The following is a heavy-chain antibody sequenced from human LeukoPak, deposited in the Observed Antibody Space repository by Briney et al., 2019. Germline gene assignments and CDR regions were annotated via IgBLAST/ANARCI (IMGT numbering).Heavy chain of an antibody. CDR1: GFTLSGYF. V-gene: IGHV3-7*01. D-gene: IGHD2-15*01. CDR2: IKGDGSEK. J-gene: IGHJ4*02. CDR3: ARDRGWRSGGYYLYYFDF. Sequence: QPGGSLRLSCAASGFTLSGYFMSWVRQAPGEGLEWVASIKGDGSEKYYVDSVKGRFTISRDNAKNSLYLQMNSLRAEDTAVYFCARDRGWRSGGYYLYYFDFWGQGTLVTVSP.